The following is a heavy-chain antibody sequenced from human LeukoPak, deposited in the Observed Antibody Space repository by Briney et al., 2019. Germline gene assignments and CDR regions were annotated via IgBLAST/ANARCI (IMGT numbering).Heavy chain of an antibody. CDR3: ARDLNANILTGYYVDF. Sequence: ASVKVSCKASGYSFSGDYILRVRQAPGQGLEWMGWVNPKTGGTNHAQKFQGRATMTRDTSISTAYMELSRLTSDDTAVYYCARDLNANILTGYYVDFWGQGTLVTVSS. J-gene: IGHJ4*02. V-gene: IGHV1-2*02. D-gene: IGHD3-9*01. CDR1: GYSFSGDY. CDR2: VNPKTGGT.